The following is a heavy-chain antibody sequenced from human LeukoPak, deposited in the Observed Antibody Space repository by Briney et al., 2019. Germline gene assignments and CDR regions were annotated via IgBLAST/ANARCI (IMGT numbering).Heavy chain of an antibody. CDR3: AKSSTKATPAGYGSGSYYNNWFDP. CDR2: INWNGGST. J-gene: IGHJ5*02. Sequence: PGGSLRLSCAASGFTFDDYGMSWVRQAPGKGLEWVSGINWNGGSTGYADSVKGRFTISRDNAKNSLYLQMNSLRAEDTAVYYCAKSSTKATPAGYGSGSYYNNWFDPWGQGTLVTVSS. D-gene: IGHD3-10*01. V-gene: IGHV3-20*04. CDR1: GFTFDDYG.